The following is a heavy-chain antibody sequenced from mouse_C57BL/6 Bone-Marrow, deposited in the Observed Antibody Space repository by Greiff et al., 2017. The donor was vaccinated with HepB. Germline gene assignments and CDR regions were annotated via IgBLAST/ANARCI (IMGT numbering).Heavy chain of an antibody. CDR2: FYPGSGSI. J-gene: IGHJ4*01. Sequence: QVQLKQSGAELVKPGASVKLSCKASGYTFTEYTIHWVKQRSGQGLEWIGWFYPGSGSIKYNEKFKDNATLTADKSSSTVYMELSRLTSEDSAVYFCARHEDRQLRDYYAMDYWGQGTSVTVSS. CDR3: ARHEDRQLRDYYAMDY. V-gene: IGHV1-62-2*01. CDR1: GYTFTEYT. D-gene: IGHD3-2*02.